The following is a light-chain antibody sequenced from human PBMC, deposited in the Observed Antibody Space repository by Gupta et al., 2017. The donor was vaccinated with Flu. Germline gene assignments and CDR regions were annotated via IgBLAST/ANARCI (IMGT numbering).Light chain of an antibody. CDR2: DDF. Sequence: SYVLTQPPSVSVAPGKTARITCGGNNIDSKSVNWYQQKPGQAPVLVVYDDFDRPSGIPERFSGSNSGNTATLTISRVEVGDEADYYCQVWDSSSDHVVFGGGTKLTVL. CDR3: QVWDSSSDHVV. V-gene: IGLV3-21*03. CDR1: NIDSKS. J-gene: IGLJ2*01.